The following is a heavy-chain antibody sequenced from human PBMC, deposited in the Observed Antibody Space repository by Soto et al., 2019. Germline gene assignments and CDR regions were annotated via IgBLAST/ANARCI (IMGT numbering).Heavy chain of an antibody. CDR1: DKTFLSYG. CDR2: ISPYNGNT. J-gene: IGHJ4*02. D-gene: IGHD5-18*01. CDR3: ATKLDPVMVFRD. V-gene: IGHV1-18*01. Sequence: QVQLVQSGAEVKKPGASVKVSCKASDKTFLSYGISWVRQGPGQGLEWMGWISPYNGNTNYAQKLQGRVTMTTDTSTSTAYMELRSLRFDDTAVYYCATKLDPVMVFRDWGQGTLVTVSS.